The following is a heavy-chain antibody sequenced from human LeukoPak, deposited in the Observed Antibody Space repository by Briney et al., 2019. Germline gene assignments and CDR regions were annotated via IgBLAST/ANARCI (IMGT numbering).Heavy chain of an antibody. CDR1: GYTFTSYG. D-gene: IGHD1-26*01. CDR2: ISAYNGNT. J-gene: IGHJ4*02. CDR3: ARVDSGSYHN. Sequence: ASVKVSCKASGYTFTSYGTSWVRQAPGQGRECMGWISAYNGNTNYAQKLQGRVTMTTDTSTSTAYMELRSLRSDDTAVYYCARVDSGSYHNWGQGTLVTVSS. V-gene: IGHV1-18*01.